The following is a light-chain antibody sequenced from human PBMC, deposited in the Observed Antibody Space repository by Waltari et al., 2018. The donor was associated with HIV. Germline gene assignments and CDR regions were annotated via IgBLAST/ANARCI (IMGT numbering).Light chain of an antibody. CDR2: GNK. V-gene: IGLV1-40*01. CDR1: TSNIGAGYD. J-gene: IGLJ3*02. Sequence: QSVLTQPPSVSGAPGQRVTISCTGSTSNIGAGYDVHWYQQLPGRAPKPLLHGNKNRPSGVPDRSSGSKSGTSASLAITGLQAADEADYYCQSDDLGLSGSWVFGGGTKLSVL. CDR3: QSDDLGLSGSWV.